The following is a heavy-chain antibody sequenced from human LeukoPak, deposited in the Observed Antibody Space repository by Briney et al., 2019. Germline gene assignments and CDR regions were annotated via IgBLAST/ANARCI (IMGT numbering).Heavy chain of an antibody. CDR2: IWYDGSNK. V-gene: IGHV3-33*06. CDR3: AKAHISYSGGYLNFDY. Sequence: PGGSLRLSCAASGFTFSSYGMHWVRQAPGKGLEWVAVIWYDGSNKYYADSVKGRFTISRDNSKNTLYLQMNSLRAEDTAVYYCAKAHISYSGGYLNFDYWGQGTLVTVSS. J-gene: IGHJ4*02. D-gene: IGHD1-26*01. CDR1: GFTFSSYG.